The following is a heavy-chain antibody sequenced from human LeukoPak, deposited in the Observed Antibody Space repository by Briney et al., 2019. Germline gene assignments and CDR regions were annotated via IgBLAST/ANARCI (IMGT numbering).Heavy chain of an antibody. V-gene: IGHV3-21*01. D-gene: IGHD3-22*01. CDR1: GFTFSSYS. CDR2: ISSSSSYI. CDR3: ARDYDSSGYTGAFDI. Sequence: GGSLRLSCAASGFTFSSYSMNWVRQAPGKGLGWVSSISSSSSYIYYAGSVKGRFTISRDNAKNSLYLQMNSLRAEDTAVYYCARDYDSSGYTGAFDIWGQGTMVTVSS. J-gene: IGHJ3*02.